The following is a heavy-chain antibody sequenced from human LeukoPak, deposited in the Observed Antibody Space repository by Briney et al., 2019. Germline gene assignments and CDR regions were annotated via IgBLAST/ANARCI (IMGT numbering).Heavy chain of an antibody. CDR2: ISYDGSNK. Sequence: GGSLRLSCAASGFTFSSYGMHWVRQAPGKGLEWVAVISYDGSNKYYADSVKGRFTISRDNSKNTLYLQMNSLRAEDTAVYYCAKAMGYNYREDYYYYMDVWGKGTTVTVSS. D-gene: IGHD5-24*01. CDR3: AKAMGYNYREDYYYYMDV. CDR1: GFTFSSYG. J-gene: IGHJ6*03. V-gene: IGHV3-30*18.